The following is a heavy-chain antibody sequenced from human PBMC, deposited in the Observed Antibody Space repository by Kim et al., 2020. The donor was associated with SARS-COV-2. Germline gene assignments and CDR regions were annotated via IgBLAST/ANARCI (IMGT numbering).Heavy chain of an antibody. J-gene: IGHJ4*02. CDR3: ARVRNVWGSYRYTDDFDY. Sequence: KGRFTIARDKSKNTLYLQMNSLRAEDTAVYYCARVRNVWGSYRYTDDFDYWGQGTLVTASS. D-gene: IGHD3-16*02. V-gene: IGHV3-30*01.